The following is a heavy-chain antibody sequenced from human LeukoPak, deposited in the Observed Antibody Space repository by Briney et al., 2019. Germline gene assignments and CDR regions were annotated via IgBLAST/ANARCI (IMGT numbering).Heavy chain of an antibody. V-gene: IGHV4-59*01. CDR1: GGSISSYY. CDR3: ARSITIFGVVTQTRLFDY. Sequence: PSETLSLTCTVSGGSISSYYWSWIRQPPGKGLEWIGYIYYSGSTNYNPSLKSRVTISVDTSKNQFSLKLSSVTAAGTAVYYCARSITIFGVVTQTRLFDYWGQGTLVTVSS. J-gene: IGHJ4*02. D-gene: IGHD3-3*01. CDR2: IYYSGST.